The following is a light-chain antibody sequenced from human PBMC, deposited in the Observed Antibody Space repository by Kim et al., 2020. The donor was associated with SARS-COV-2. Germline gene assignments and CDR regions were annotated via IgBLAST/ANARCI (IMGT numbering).Light chain of an antibody. CDR3: QQFNNSPIT. CDR1: QGISSA. Sequence: AIQLTQSPSSLSASVGDRVTITCRASQGISSALAWYQQKPGKAPNVLIYDASTLGSGVPSRFSGSGFGTDFTLTISSLQPEDFATYYCQQFNNSPITFGQGTRLEIK. CDR2: DAS. V-gene: IGKV1D-13*01. J-gene: IGKJ5*01.